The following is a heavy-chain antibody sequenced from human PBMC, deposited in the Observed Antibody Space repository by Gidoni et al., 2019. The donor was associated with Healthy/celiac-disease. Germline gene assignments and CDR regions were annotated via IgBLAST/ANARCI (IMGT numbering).Heavy chain of an antibody. CDR3: ARDNDYGDPRGSDAFDI. V-gene: IGHV1-2*02. D-gene: IGHD4-17*01. CDR2: INPNSGGT. Sequence: QVQLVKSGAEVKKPGASVKVSCKASAYTFTGYYMHWVRQAPGKGLEWMGWINPNSGGTNYAQKFQGRVNMTRDTSISTAYMELSRLRSDDTAVYYCARDNDYGDPRGSDAFDIWGQGTMVTVSS. CDR1: AYTFTGYY. J-gene: IGHJ3*02.